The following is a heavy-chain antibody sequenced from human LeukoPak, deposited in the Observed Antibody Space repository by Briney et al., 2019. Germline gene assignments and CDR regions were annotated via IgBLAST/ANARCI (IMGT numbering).Heavy chain of an antibody. CDR1: GDSVSSNSAA. CDR3: VRDTSYSSGCFDY. D-gene: IGHD6-19*01. V-gene: IGHV6-1*01. CDR2: TYFRSRWYT. J-gene: IGHJ4*02. Sequence: SQTLSLTCAISGDSVSSNSAAWRWIRQSPSGGLEWLGRTYFRSRWYTDYAVSVKSRITINADTSKNQFSLHVDSVTPEDTAVYYCVRDTSYSSGCFDYWGQGSLVTVSS.